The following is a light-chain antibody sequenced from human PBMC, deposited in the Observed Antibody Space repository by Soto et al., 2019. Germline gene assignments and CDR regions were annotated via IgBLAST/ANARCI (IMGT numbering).Light chain of an antibody. CDR1: QSLVHSNGNTY. J-gene: IGKJ5*01. V-gene: IGKV2-30*02. CDR2: EVS. Sequence: SPLSLPVTLGQPASISCRSSQSLVHSNGNTYLAWFQQRPGQSPRRLIYEVSKRDSGVPDRFSGSGSGTDFTLKISRVEAEDFGVYHCMQGTHGPHTFGQGTRLEIK. CDR3: MQGTHGPHT.